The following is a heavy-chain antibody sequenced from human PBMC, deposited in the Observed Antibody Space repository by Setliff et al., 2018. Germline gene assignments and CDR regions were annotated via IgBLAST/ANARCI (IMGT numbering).Heavy chain of an antibody. CDR3: AGGRRYDYGWDFDY. V-gene: IGHV4-39*01. CDR1: GGSLSISNSY. J-gene: IGHJ4*02. CDR2: IYYSGNT. Sequence: SETLSLTCTVSGGSLSISNSYWGWIRQPPGKGLEWIGTIYYSGNTHYTPSLKSRVTISVDTSNNQFSLKLNSVTAADTAVYYCAGGRRYDYGWDFDYWGQGTLVTVSS. D-gene: IGHD4-17*01.